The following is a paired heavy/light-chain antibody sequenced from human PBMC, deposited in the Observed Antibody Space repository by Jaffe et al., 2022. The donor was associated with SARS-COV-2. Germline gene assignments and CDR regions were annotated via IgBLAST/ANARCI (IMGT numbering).Heavy chain of an antibody. CDR3: AKDRSGSWSFFDF. V-gene: IGHV3-23*01. Sequence: EMQLLESGGGLVQPGGSLRLSCAASGFTFGSYAMSWVRQAPGKGLEWISAFTSSGGSTYYADSVTGRFTVSRDNSKNTLYLQMSSLSAEDTAIYYCAKDRSGSWSFFDFWGQGTLVTVSS. CDR1: GFTFGSYA. D-gene: IGHD6-13*01. CDR2: FTSSGGST. J-gene: IGHJ4*02.
Light chain of an antibody. CDR2: LNSDGSH. J-gene: IGLJ3*02. CDR1: SGHSGYT. CDR3: QTWGTGIQV. V-gene: IGLV4-69*01. Sequence: QVVLTQSPSASASLGASVKLTCTLSSGHSGYTIAWHQHQPEKGPRYLMELNSDGSHTRGDGIPDRFSGSSSGAERYLTISSLQSEDEADYFCQTWGTGIQVFGGGTKLTVL.